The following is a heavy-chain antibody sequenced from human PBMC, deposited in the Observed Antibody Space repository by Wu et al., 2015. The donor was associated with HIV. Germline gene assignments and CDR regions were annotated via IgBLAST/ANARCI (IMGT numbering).Heavy chain of an antibody. D-gene: IGHD6-19*01. CDR1: GYTFTGYY. V-gene: IGHV1-2*02. CDR2: INPNSGGT. CDR3: AREHRADSSGWYRYFDY. Sequence: QVQLVQSGAEVKKPGASVKVSCKASGYTFTGYYMHWVRQAPGQGLEWMGWINPNSGGTNYAQKFQGRVTMTRDTSISTAYMELSSLRSEDTAVYYCAREHRADSSGWYRYFDYWGQGTLVTGSPQ. J-gene: IGHJ4*02.